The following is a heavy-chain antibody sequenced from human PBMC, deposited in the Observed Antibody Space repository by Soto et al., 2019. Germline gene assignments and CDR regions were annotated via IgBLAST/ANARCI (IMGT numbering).Heavy chain of an antibody. Sequence: QVQLVQSGAEVKKPGASVKVSCKASGYTFTSYYMHWVRQAPGRGLEWMGIINPSGGSTTYAQKFQGRVTMIRDTSTSTVYMELSSLRSEDTAVYYCIRDSETVTAATYYYYYMDVWGKGTTVTVSS. CDR2: INPSGGST. V-gene: IGHV1-46*03. J-gene: IGHJ6*03. D-gene: IGHD4-4*01. CDR3: IRDSETVTAATYYYYYMDV. CDR1: GYTFTSYY.